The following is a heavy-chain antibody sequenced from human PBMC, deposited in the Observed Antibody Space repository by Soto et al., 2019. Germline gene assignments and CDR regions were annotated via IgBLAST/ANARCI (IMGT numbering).Heavy chain of an antibody. D-gene: IGHD3-22*01. CDR2: IHYSGST. CDR1: GGSISSGGYY. Sequence: QVQLQESGPGLVKPSQTLSLTCTVSGGSISSGGYYWSWIRQHPGKGLEWIGYIHYSGSTYYNPSLKLRVTLEVDTSKNKSSLRLTSVTAADTAVNDCARRGGEGGYYHDYWGQGTLVTVSS. J-gene: IGHJ4*02. V-gene: IGHV4-31*03. CDR3: ARRGGEGGYYHDY.